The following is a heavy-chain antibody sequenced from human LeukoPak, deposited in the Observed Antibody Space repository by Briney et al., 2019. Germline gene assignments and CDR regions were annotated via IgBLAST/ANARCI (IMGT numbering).Heavy chain of an antibody. Sequence: PGGSLRLSCAASGFTFSSYGMHWVRQAPGKGLEWVAFIRYDGSNKYYADSVKGRFTISRDNSKNTLYLQMNSLRAEDTAVYYCAKSAIFGVVIMGYYYYMDVWGKGTTVTVSS. D-gene: IGHD3-3*01. CDR1: GFTFSSYG. CDR3: AKSAIFGVVIMGYYYYMDV. CDR2: IRYDGSNK. V-gene: IGHV3-30*02. J-gene: IGHJ6*03.